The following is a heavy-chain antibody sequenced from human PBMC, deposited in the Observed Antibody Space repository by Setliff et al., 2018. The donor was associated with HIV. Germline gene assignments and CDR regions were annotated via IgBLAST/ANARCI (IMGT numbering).Heavy chain of an antibody. D-gene: IGHD1-26*01. CDR1: GFAFRTFA. CDR3: AANIMGLTPEDY. CDR2: VGPDGTDT. V-gene: IGHV3-74*01. J-gene: IGHJ4*02. Sequence: LRLACAAFGFAFRTFAMHWVRQTPGKGLVWLSRVGPDGTDTNYADLVKGRFTTSRDNAKHTLYLQMSGLQAEDTAVYFCAANIMGLTPEDYWGQGTRVTVSS.